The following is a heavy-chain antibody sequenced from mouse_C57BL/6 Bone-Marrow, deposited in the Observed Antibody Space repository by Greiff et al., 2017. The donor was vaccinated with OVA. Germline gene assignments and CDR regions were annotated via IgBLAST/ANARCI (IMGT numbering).Heavy chain of an antibody. D-gene: IGHD1-1*01. CDR3: AGITTVVAPFDY. V-gene: IGHV3-6*01. CDR2: ISYDGSN. Sequence: EVHLVESGPGLVKPSQSLSLTCSVTGYSITSGYYWNWIRQFPGNKLEWMGYISYDGSNNYNPSLKNRISITRDTSKNQFFLKLNSVTTEDTATYYCAGITTVVAPFDYWGQGTTLTVSS. J-gene: IGHJ2*01. CDR1: GYSITSGYY.